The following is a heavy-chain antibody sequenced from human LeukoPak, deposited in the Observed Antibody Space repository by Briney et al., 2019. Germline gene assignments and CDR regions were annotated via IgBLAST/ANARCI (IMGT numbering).Heavy chain of an antibody. CDR1: GLTVSSNF. Sequence: GGSLRLSCGASGLTVSSNFMAWVRQAPGKGREWVSVLYRRGKTEYAGSVKGRFTISRDNAKNSLYLQMSSLRAEDTAVYYCAGDRSDSSGWIDAFDIWGQGTMVTVSS. J-gene: IGHJ3*02. D-gene: IGHD6-19*01. CDR2: LYRRGKT. V-gene: IGHV3-66*01. CDR3: AGDRSDSSGWIDAFDI.